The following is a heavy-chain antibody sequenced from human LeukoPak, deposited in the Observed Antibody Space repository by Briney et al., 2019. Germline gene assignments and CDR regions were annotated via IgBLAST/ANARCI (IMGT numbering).Heavy chain of an antibody. D-gene: IGHD3-22*01. Sequence: PGGSLRLSCAASGFTFSSYSMNWVRQAPGKGLEWIGEINHSGSTNYNPSLKSRVTISVDTSKNQFSLKLSSVTAADTAVYYCARRGLDSSTNYFDYWGQGTLVTVSS. CDR2: INHSGST. J-gene: IGHJ4*02. V-gene: IGHV4-34*01. CDR3: ARRGLDSSTNYFDY. CDR1: GFTFSSYS.